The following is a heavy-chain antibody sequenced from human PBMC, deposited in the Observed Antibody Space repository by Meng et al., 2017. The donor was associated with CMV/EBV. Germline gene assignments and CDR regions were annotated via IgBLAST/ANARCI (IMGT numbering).Heavy chain of an antibody. D-gene: IGHD3-22*01. CDR3: ARYPFGSHVYDSSGYGMDV. CDR2: IGTAGDT. J-gene: IGHJ6*02. Sequence: GESLKISCAASGFTFSSYDMHWVRQATGKGLEWVSAIGTAGDTYYPGSVKGRFTISRENAKNSLYLQMNSLRAGDTAVYYCARYPFGSHVYDSSGYGMDVWGQGTTVTVSS. V-gene: IGHV3-13*01. CDR1: GFTFSSYD.